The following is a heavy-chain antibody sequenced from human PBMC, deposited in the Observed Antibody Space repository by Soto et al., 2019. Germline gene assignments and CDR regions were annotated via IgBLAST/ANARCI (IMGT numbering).Heavy chain of an antibody. Sequence: WVSVKVSCKASGSTFSSYAISWVRQAPGQGLEWMGGIIPIFGTANYARKFQGRVTITADESTSTAYMELSSLRSEDTAVYYCARGTERIAARPPLLYWGQGTLVTVSS. CDR1: GSTFSSYA. D-gene: IGHD6-6*01. CDR3: ARGTERIAARPPLLY. CDR2: IIPIFGTA. V-gene: IGHV1-69*13. J-gene: IGHJ4*02.